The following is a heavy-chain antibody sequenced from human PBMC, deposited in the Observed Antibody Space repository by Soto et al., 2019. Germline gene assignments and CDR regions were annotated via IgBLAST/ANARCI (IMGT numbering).Heavy chain of an antibody. J-gene: IGHJ6*02. Sequence: PLGTLSLTCTVSGGYNKSYYWSWIRQPPGKGLEWMGYIYNSGSTRYNPSLKSRVTISEDTSKDQFSLKVTSVTAADTAVYYCARGFEVMIATWDYYYYAMDVWGQGAAVTVS. D-gene: IGHD2-21*01. V-gene: IGHV4-59*01. CDR2: IYNSGST. CDR3: ARGFEVMIATWDYYYYAMDV. CDR1: GGYNKSYY.